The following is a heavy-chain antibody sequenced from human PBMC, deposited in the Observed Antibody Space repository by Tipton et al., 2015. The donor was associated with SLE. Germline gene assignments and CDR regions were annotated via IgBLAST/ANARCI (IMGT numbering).Heavy chain of an antibody. CDR1: GGSISSSSYY. CDR3: AREEANYYDSSHAFDI. Sequence: LRLSCTVSGGSISSSSYYWGWIRQPPGKGLEWIGSIYYSGSTYYNPSLKSRVTISVDRSKNQFSLKLSSVTAADTAVYYCAREEANYYDSSHAFDIWGQGAMVTVSS. J-gene: IGHJ3*02. D-gene: IGHD3-22*01. V-gene: IGHV4-39*07. CDR2: IYYSGST.